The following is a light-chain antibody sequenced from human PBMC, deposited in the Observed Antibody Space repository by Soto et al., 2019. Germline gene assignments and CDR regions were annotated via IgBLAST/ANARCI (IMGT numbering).Light chain of an antibody. CDR1: QSINIY. CDR2: AAS. J-gene: IGKJ1*01. V-gene: IGKV1-39*01. CDR3: QQSFSTPRT. Sequence: IQMTQSPSSLSASVGDRVTITCRARQSINIYLNWYQQKPGKVPKLLIYAASSLQSGVPSRLSSSGSWTVFTLTISSLQHEDFASYYCQQSFSTPRTFGRGTKVDIK.